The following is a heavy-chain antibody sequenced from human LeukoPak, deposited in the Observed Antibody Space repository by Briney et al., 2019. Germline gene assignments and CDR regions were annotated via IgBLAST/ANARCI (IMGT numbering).Heavy chain of an antibody. D-gene: IGHD6-19*01. CDR3: AKDGSSGFPGGAFDI. V-gene: IGHV3-23*01. CDR1: GFTFSSYA. Sequence: GGSLRLSCAASGFTFSSYAMSWVRQAPGKGPEWVSAISGSGGSTYYADSVKDRFTISRDNSKNTLYLQMNSLRAEDTAVYYCAKDGSSGFPGGAFDIWGQGTMVTVSS. CDR2: ISGSGGST. J-gene: IGHJ3*02.